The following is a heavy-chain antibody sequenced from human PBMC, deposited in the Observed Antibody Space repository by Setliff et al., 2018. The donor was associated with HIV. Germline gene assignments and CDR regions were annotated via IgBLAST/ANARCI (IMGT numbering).Heavy chain of an antibody. CDR1: GGTFSTYA. J-gene: IGHJ4*02. V-gene: IGHV1-69*10. Sequence: SVKVSCKASGGTFSTYAISWVRQAPGQGLEWMGGIIPILGIANYAQKFQGRVTITADKSTSTAYMELSSLRSEDTAVYYCARDPGGMIPTYYFDYWGQGTLVTVSS. CDR3: ARDPGGMIPTYYFDY. D-gene: IGHD3-16*01. CDR2: IIPILGIA.